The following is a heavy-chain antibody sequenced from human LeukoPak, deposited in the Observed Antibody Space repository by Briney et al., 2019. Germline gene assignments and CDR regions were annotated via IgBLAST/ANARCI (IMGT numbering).Heavy chain of an antibody. CDR3: ARDWGDWNDVGIDY. CDR2: INNDGSGT. J-gene: IGHJ4*02. V-gene: IGHV3-74*03. D-gene: IGHD1-1*01. Sequence: PGGSLRLSCAASGFTFSTYWMHWVRQAPGKGLMWVSRINNDGSGTTYADSVKGRFTISRDNSKNTLYLQMNSLRAEDTAVYYCARDWGDWNDVGIDYWGQGTLVTVSS. CDR1: GFTFSTYW.